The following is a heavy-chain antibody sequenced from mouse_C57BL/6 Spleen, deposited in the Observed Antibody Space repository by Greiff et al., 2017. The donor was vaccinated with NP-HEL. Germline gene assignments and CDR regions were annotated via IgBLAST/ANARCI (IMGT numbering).Heavy chain of an antibody. D-gene: IGHD3-2*02. CDR1: GYTFTSYW. CDR2: IDPSDSYT. V-gene: IGHV1-59*01. J-gene: IGHJ4*01. CDR3: ARSRDSSGLDMDY. Sequence: QVQLQQPGAELVRPGTSVKLSCKASGYTFTSYWMHWVKQRPGQGLEWIGVIDPSDSYTNYNQKFKGKATLTVDTSSSTAYMQLSSLTSEDSAVYYCARSRDSSGLDMDYWSQGTSVTVSS.